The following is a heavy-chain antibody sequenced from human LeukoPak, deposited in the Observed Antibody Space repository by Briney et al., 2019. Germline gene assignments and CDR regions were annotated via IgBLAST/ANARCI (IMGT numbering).Heavy chain of an antibody. CDR3: ARQRCSSTSCREGFDY. CDR2: IYPGDSDT. V-gene: IGHV5-51*01. D-gene: IGHD2-2*01. J-gene: IGHJ4*02. Sequence: GESLKISCKGSGYSFTSYWIGWVRQMPGKGLEWMGIIYPGDSDTRYSPSFQGQVTISADKSISTAYLQWSSLKASDTAMYYCARQRCSSTSCREGFDYWGQGTLVTVSS. CDR1: GYSFTSYW.